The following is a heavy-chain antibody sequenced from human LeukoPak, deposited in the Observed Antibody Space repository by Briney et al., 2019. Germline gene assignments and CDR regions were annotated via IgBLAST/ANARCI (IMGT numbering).Heavy chain of an antibody. J-gene: IGHJ4*02. D-gene: IGHD3-10*01. CDR2: IYRSGNT. Sequence: SEALSLTCTVSGYSISSGCYWGWIRQPPGKGLEYIGSIYRSGNTYYTPSLKSRVAISLDTSKNQFSLKLSSVTAADTAVYYCVRQLYYYGSGSPYYFDYWGQGTLVTVSS. V-gene: IGHV4-38-2*02. CDR3: VRQLYYYGSGSPYYFDY. CDR1: GYSISSGCY.